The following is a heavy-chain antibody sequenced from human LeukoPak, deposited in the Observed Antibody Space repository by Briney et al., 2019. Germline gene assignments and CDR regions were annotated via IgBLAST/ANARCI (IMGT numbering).Heavy chain of an antibody. CDR1: GGSISSYY. Sequence: PSETLSLTCTVSGGSISSYYWSWIRQPAGKGLEWIGRIYTSGCTNYNPSLKSRVTMSVDTSKNQFSLKLSSVTAADTAVYYCARHRLSGSYPDWFDPWGQGTLVTVSS. CDR2: IYTSGCT. D-gene: IGHD1-26*01. CDR3: ARHRLSGSYPDWFDP. V-gene: IGHV4-4*07. J-gene: IGHJ5*02.